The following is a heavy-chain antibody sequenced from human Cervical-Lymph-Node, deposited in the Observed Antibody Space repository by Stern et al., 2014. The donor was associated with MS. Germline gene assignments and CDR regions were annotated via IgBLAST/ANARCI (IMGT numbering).Heavy chain of an antibody. CDR3: ARGYTTSSGRPDY. Sequence: QLQLQESGPGLVKPSETLSLTCTVSGGSTSSYYWSWIRQPPGKGLEWIGYISSSGGTKYNPSLKSRVTISVDTSKTQFSLTLSSVTAADTAVYYCARGYTTSSGRPDYWGQGTLVTVSS. J-gene: IGHJ4*02. D-gene: IGHD6-6*01. CDR2: ISSSGGT. V-gene: IGHV4-59*08. CDR1: GGSTSSYY.